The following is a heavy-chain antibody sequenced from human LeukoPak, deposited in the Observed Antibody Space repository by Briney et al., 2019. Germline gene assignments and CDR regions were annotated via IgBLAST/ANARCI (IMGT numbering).Heavy chain of an antibody. V-gene: IGHV1-46*01. Sequence: ASAKVSCKASGYTFTNYDLNWVRQAPGQGLEWMGIINPSGGSTSYAQKFQGRVTMTRDTSTSTVYMELSSLRSEDTAVYYCARDQGYEVDPWGQGTLVTVSS. CDR3: ARDQGYEVDP. D-gene: IGHD5-12*01. CDR2: INPSGGST. J-gene: IGHJ5*02. CDR1: GYTFTNYD.